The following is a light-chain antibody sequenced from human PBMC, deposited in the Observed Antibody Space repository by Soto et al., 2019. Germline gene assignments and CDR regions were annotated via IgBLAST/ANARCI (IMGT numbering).Light chain of an antibody. Sequence: QAVLTQEPSLTVSPGGTVTLTCGSSTGAVTTGHYPYWFQQKPGQAPRTLIYDANNKHSWTPARFSGSLLGGKAALTLSGAQPEDEADYYCLLSYSGVRVFGGGTKLTVL. V-gene: IGLV7-46*01. CDR2: DAN. J-gene: IGLJ2*01. CDR3: LLSYSGVRV. CDR1: TGAVTTGHY.